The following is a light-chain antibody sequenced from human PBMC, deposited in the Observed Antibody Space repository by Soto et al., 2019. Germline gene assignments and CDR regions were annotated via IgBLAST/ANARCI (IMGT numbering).Light chain of an antibody. Sequence: QSALTQPASVSGSPGQSITISCTRTSSDVGAFVYVSWYQQHPGKAPKLMIYEVSNRPSGVSNSFSGSKSGNTASLTISGLQAEDEADYYCSTFRVFGGGTQLTVL. CDR2: EVS. J-gene: IGLJ2*01. CDR3: STFRV. CDR1: SSDVGAFVY. V-gene: IGLV2-14*01.